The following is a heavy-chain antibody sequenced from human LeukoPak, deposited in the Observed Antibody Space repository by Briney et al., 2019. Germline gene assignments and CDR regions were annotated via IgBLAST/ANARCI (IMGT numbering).Heavy chain of an antibody. J-gene: IGHJ4*02. CDR3: ARVSSGWDNFDY. CDR1: GFTFSSYA. V-gene: IGHV3-64*01. Sequence: GGSLRLSCAASGFTFSSYAMHWVRQAPGEGLEYVSAISSNGSSTYYANSVKGRFTISRDNSKNTLYLQMGSLRAEDMAVYYCARVSSGWDNFDYWGQGTLVTVSS. CDR2: ISSNGSST. D-gene: IGHD6-19*01.